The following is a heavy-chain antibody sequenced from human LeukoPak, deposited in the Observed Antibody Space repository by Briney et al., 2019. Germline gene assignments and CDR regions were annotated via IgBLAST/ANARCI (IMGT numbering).Heavy chain of an antibody. J-gene: IGHJ4*02. D-gene: IGHD5-24*01. CDR3: ARVGRDGYSESFDY. CDR2: ISSSGSTI. Sequence: GGSLSLSCAASGFTFSDYYMSWIRQAPGKGLEWVSYISSSGSTIYYADSVKGRFTISRDNAKNSLYLQMNSLRAEDTAVYYCARVGRDGYSESFDYWGQGTLVTVSS. V-gene: IGHV3-11*01. CDR1: GFTFSDYY.